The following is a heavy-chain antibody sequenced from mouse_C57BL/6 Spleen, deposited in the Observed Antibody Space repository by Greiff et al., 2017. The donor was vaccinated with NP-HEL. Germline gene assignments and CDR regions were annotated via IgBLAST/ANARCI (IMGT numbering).Heavy chain of an antibody. CDR3: AREEGHSSGGLGY. V-gene: IGHV1-52*01. J-gene: IGHJ2*01. CDR2: IDPSDSET. CDR1: GYTFTSYW. D-gene: IGHD3-1*01. Sequence: QVQLQQPGAELVRPGSSVKLSCKASGYTFTSYWMHWVKQRPIQGLEWIGNIDPSDSETHYNQKFKDKATLTVDKSSSTAYMQLSSLTSEDSAVYYCAREEGHSSGGLGYWGQGTTLTVSS.